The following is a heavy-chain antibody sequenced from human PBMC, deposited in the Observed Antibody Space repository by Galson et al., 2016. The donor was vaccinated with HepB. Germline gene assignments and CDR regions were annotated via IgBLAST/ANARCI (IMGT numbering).Heavy chain of an antibody. Sequence: SVKVSCKASGYFFASYAISWVRQAPGQGLEWMGWISTYNGSTHYAQKFQGRVTMTADTSTSTAYMEVRSLRSDDTAVYYCAREPANLYGDYELHCDHWGQGTLVTVSS. CDR3: AREPANLYGDYELHCDH. V-gene: IGHV1-18*01. CDR2: ISTYNGST. D-gene: IGHD4-17*01. CDR1: GYFFASYA. J-gene: IGHJ4*02.